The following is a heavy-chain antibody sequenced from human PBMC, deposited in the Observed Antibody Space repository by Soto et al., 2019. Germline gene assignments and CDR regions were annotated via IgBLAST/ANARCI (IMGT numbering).Heavy chain of an antibody. CDR2: IYSGGST. J-gene: IGHJ4*02. CDR3: ATKRGYSYGYDF. V-gene: IGHV3-53*02. Sequence: EVHLVETGGGLIQPGGSLRLSCAASGFTVSSNYMSWVRQAPGKGLEWVSVIYSGGSTYYADSVKGRFTISRDKSKNTVYLQMNSLRAEDTAVYYCATKRGYSYGYDFWGQGTLVTVSS. CDR1: GFTVSSNY. D-gene: IGHD5-18*01.